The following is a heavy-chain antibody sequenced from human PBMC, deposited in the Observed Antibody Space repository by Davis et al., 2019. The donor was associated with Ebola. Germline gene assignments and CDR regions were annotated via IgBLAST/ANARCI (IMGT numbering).Heavy chain of an antibody. CDR1: GGSISTNGYY. J-gene: IGHJ4*02. V-gene: IGHV4-39*01. CDR2: IYYSGRT. D-gene: IGHD6-13*01. Sequence: SETLSLTCTVSGGSISTNGYYWDWIRQPPGKGLEWIGTIYYSGRTYYSPSFKSRVAISVDMSKNQFSLKLSSVTAADTAVFYCARRRAVGTGDYFDYWGQGTLVTVSS. CDR3: ARRRAVGTGDYFDY.